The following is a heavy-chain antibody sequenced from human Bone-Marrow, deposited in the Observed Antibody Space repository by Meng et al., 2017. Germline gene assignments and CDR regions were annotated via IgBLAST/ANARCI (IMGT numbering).Heavy chain of an antibody. V-gene: IGHV1-2*06. CDR3: ARGLSGTVDGSHDDAFDI. CDR1: GYTFTGYY. CDR2: INPNSGGT. J-gene: IGHJ3*02. D-gene: IGHD3-10*01. Sequence: ASVKVSCKASGYTFTGYYMHWVRQAPGQGLEWMGRINPNSGGTNYAQKFQGRVTMTRDTSISTAYMELSRLRSDDTAVYYCARGLSGTVDGSHDDAFDIWGQGTMVTVSS.